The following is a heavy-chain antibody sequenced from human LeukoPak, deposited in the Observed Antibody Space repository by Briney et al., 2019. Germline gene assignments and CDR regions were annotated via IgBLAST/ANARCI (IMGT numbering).Heavy chain of an antibody. J-gene: IGHJ4*02. CDR2: IYDSGST. V-gene: IGHV4-59*01. Sequence: PSETLSLTCTVSGGSINNYFWSWIRQPPGKGLEWIGYIYDSGSTDYNPSLKSRVTITVDTSKNQFFLRLTSVTAADTAVYYCARDRELGYWGQGSLVTVSS. D-gene: IGHD1-26*01. CDR3: ARDRELGY. CDR1: GGSINNYF.